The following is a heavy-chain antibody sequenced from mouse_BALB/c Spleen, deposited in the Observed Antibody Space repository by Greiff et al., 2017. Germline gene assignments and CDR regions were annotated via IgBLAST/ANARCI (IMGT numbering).Heavy chain of an antibody. Sequence: VQLKQSGAELVKPGASVKLSCTASGFNIKDTYMHWVKQRPEQGLEWIGRIDPANGNTKYDPKFQGKATITADTSSNTAYLQLSSLTSEDTAVYYCVDWDWFAYWGQGTLVTVSA. J-gene: IGHJ3*01. CDR3: VDWDWFAY. V-gene: IGHV14-3*02. CDR1: GFNIKDTY. CDR2: IDPANGNT. D-gene: IGHD4-1*01.